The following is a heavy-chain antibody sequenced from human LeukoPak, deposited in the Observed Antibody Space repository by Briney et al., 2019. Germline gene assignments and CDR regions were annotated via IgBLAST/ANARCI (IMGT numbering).Heavy chain of an antibody. CDR1: GHSFTGYY. CDR2: INPKNGGT. Sequence: ASVKVSCKASGHSFTGYYIHWVRQAPGQGLEWMGWINPKNGGTNSAQKFQGRVTMTRDTSITTAYMEVSRLRSDDTAVYYCASQIAAAGTKDYYYYYINVWGKGTTVIVSS. D-gene: IGHD6-13*01. CDR3: ASQIAAAGTKDYYYYYINV. J-gene: IGHJ6*03. V-gene: IGHV1-2*02.